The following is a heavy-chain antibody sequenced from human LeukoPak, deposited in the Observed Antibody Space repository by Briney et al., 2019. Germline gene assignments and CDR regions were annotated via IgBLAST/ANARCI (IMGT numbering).Heavy chain of an antibody. CDR1: GGSISSGSYY. V-gene: IGHV4-61*02. Sequence: PSQTLSLTCTVSGGSISSGSYYWSWIRQPAGKGLEWIGRIYTSGSTNYNPSLKSRVTISVDTSKNQFSLKLSSVTAADTAVYYCARRVVVTAKSLDAFDIWGQGTMVTVSS. CDR3: ARRVVVTAKSLDAFDI. CDR2: IYTSGST. D-gene: IGHD2-21*02. J-gene: IGHJ3*02.